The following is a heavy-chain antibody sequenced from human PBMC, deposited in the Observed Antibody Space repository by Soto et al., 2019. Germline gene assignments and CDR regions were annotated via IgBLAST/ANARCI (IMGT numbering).Heavy chain of an antibody. V-gene: IGHV1-18*01. D-gene: IGHD3-10*01. CDR3: ERERASGYFDF. CDR1: GYTFTTYG. Sequence: GASVKVSCKASGYTFTTYGITWVRQAPGQGLEWMGWISLYDGSTKYAQNLQGRVTMTTDTPTSTAYMELTSLRSDDTAVYYCERERASGYFDFWGQGTLVTVSS. CDR2: ISLYDGST. J-gene: IGHJ4*02.